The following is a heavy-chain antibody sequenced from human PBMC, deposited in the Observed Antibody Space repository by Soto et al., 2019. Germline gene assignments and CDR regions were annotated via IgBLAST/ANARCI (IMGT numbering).Heavy chain of an antibody. CDR3: VTSLNYDFWRDGGRHYYFDY. Sequence: ASETLSLTCAVSGGSISSSYWWNWVRQPPGKGLEWIGKIYHSGSTNYNPSLKNRVTISVDKSNNQFSLRLSSVTAADTAGYFCVTSLNYDFWRDGGRHYYFDYWGQGTLVTVSS. CDR1: GGSISSSYW. D-gene: IGHD3-3*01. J-gene: IGHJ4*02. V-gene: IGHV4-4*02. CDR2: IYHSGST.